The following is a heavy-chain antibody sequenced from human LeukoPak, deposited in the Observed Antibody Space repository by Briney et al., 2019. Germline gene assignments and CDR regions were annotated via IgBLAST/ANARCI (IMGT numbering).Heavy chain of an antibody. J-gene: IGHJ4*02. CDR2: IYNSGST. Sequence: SETLSLTCAVSSYSISSGYYWGWIRPSPGKGLEGIGRIYNSGSTYYNPSLRRRVTISGDTSKNHFYLKVRSLTAADAALYYCARLTDDYITIWGQGTLVTVSS. CDR3: ARLTDDYITI. V-gene: IGHV4-38-2*01. CDR1: SYSISSGYY. D-gene: IGHD3-3*01.